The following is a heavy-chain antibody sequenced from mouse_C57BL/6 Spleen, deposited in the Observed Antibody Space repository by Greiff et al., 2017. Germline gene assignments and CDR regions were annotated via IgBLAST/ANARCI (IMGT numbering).Heavy chain of an antibody. CDR1: GFNIKDDY. D-gene: IGHD2-14*01. CDR3: TGKTGTRYWGYFDV. V-gene: IGHV14-4*01. CDR2: IDPENGDT. J-gene: IGHJ1*03. Sequence: EVQLQQSGAELVRPGASVKLSCTASGFNIKDDYMHWVKQRPEQGLEWIGWIDPENGDTEYASKFQGKATIAADTSSNTAYLQLSSLTSEDTAVYYWTGKTGTRYWGYFDVWGTGTTVTVSS.